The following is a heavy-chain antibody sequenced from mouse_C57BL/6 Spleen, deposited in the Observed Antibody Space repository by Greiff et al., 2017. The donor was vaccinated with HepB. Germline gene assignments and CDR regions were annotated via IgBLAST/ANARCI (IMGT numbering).Heavy chain of an antibody. V-gene: IGHV10-1*01. J-gene: IGHJ1*03. CDR3: VRQRDYGSSYGYFDV. CDR2: IRSKSNNYAT. D-gene: IGHD1-1*01. Sequence: EVQLVESGGGLVQPKGSLKLSCAASGFSFNTYAMNWVRQAPGKGLEWVARIRSKSNNYATYYADSVKDRFTISRDDSESMLYLQMNNLKTEDTDMYDCVRQRDYGSSYGYFDVWGTGTTVTVSS. CDR1: GFSFNTYA.